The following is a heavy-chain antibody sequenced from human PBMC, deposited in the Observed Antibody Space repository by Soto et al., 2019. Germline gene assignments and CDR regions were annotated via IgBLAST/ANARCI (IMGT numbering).Heavy chain of an antibody. CDR1: GGTFTSYA. CDR3: ATAFDCGGDCYLPFDY. Sequence: SEKVSCKASGGTFTSYAISWVRQAPGQGLEWMGGIIPNYGTANYAQKLQGRVTITADESTSTAYMELRSLRSDDTAVYYCATAFDCGGDCYLPFDYWGQGTLVTVSS. CDR2: IIPNYGTA. J-gene: IGHJ4*02. V-gene: IGHV1-69*01. D-gene: IGHD2-21*02.